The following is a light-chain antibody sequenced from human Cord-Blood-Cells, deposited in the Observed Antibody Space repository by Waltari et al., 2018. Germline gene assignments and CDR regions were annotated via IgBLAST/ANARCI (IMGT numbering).Light chain of an antibody. CDR3: QQYNNWPYS. CDR2: GAS. Sequence: ELVMTHSPATLPVSPGERPTLSCRASQSVSSNLAWYQQKPGQAPRLLIYGASTRATGIPARFSGSGSGTEFTLTISSLQSEDFAVYYCQQYNNWPYSFGQGTKLEIK. CDR1: QSVSSN. J-gene: IGKJ2*03. V-gene: IGKV3-15*01.